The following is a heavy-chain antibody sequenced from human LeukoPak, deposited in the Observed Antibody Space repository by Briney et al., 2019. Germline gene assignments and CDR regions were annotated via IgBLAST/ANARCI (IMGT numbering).Heavy chain of an antibody. CDR3: ARAGRKWIPTLVGYFDY. Sequence: SETLSLTCAVYGGSFSGYYWSWTRQPPGKGLEWIGEINHSGSTNYNPSLKSRVTISVDTSKNQFSLKLSSVTAADTAVYYCARAGRKWIPTLVGYFDYWGQGTLVTVSS. J-gene: IGHJ4*02. CDR1: GGSFSGYY. CDR2: INHSGST. D-gene: IGHD2-8*02. V-gene: IGHV4-34*01.